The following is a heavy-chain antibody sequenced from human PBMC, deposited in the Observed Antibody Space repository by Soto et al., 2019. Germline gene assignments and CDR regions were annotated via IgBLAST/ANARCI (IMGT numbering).Heavy chain of an antibody. V-gene: IGHV5-51*01. CDR3: ARLHYDSSGYYYYYYGMDV. Sequence: PGESLKISGTGSGYSFTSYWIGWVRQMPGPGLEWMGIIYPGASDTRYSPSFQGQVTISADKSISTAYLQWSSLKASDTAMYYCARLHYDSSGYYYYYYGMDVWGQGTTVTVSS. J-gene: IGHJ6*02. CDR2: IYPGASDT. CDR1: GYSFTSYW. D-gene: IGHD3-22*01.